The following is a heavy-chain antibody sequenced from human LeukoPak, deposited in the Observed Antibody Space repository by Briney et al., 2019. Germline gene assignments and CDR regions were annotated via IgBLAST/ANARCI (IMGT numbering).Heavy chain of an antibody. J-gene: IGHJ4*02. D-gene: IGHD6-13*01. V-gene: IGHV4-34*01. CDR2: INHSGST. CDR3: ARGRGYSSSN. CDR1: GGSFSGYY. Sequence: SESLSLTCAVYGGSFSGYYWSWIRQPPGKGLEWIGEINHSGSTNYNPSLKSRVTISVDTSKNQFSLKLSSVTAADTAVYYCARGRGYSSSNWGQGTLVTVSS.